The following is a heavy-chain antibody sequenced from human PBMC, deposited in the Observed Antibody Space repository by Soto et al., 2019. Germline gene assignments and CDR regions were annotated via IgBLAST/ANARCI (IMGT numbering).Heavy chain of an antibody. CDR2: ISSSSSYI. Sequence: EVQLVESGGGLVKPGGSLRLSCAASGFTFSSYSMNWVRQAPGKGLEWVSSISSSSSYIYYADSVKGRFTISRDNAKNSLYLQMNSLRAEDTAVYYCARAPPATYDMDVWGQGTTVTVSS. V-gene: IGHV3-21*01. CDR3: ARAPPATYDMDV. CDR1: GFTFSSYS. J-gene: IGHJ6*02.